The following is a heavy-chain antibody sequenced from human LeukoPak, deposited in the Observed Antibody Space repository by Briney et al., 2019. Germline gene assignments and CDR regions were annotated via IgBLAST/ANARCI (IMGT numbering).Heavy chain of an antibody. D-gene: IGHD1-26*01. V-gene: IGHV1-8*01. CDR1: GYTFTSYD. CDR3: ARGAGSYSVSYAY. J-gene: IGHJ4*02. CDR2: MNPNSGNT. Sequence: ASVKVSCKASGYTFTSYDINWVRQATGQGLDGMGWMNPNSGNTGYAHKFQGRVTMTRNTSLSTTYMELSSLRSEDTAVYYRARGAGSYSVSYAYWGQGPLVTVSS.